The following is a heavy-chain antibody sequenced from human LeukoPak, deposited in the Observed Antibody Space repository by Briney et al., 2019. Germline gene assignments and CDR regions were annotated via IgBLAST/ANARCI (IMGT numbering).Heavy chain of an antibody. CDR1: GFTFSSYE. V-gene: IGHV3-74*01. CDR3: GRWASTLTFDP. D-gene: IGHD1-26*01. Sequence: GGSLRLSCAASGFTFSSYEMNWVRQAPGKGLVWVSRISSDGTSQSYADSVKGRFTISRDNAKNTLYLQINSLGAEDTAVYYCGRWASTLTFDPRGQGTRVTVSS. J-gene: IGHJ5*02. CDR2: ISSDGTSQ.